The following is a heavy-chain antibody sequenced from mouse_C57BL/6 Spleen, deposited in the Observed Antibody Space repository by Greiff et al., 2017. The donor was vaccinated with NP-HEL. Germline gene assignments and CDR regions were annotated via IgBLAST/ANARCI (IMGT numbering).Heavy chain of an antibody. Sequence: EVQLQQSVAELVRPGASVKLSCTASGFYIKNTYMHWVKQRPEQGLEWIGRIDPANGNTKYAPKFQGKATITADTSSNTAYLQLSTLTSENTAIYYCARGKSACAMDYWGQGTSVTVSS. CDR2: IDPANGNT. J-gene: IGHJ4*01. D-gene: IGHD6-1*01. CDR3: ARGKSACAMDY. V-gene: IGHV14-3*01. CDR1: GFYIKNTY.